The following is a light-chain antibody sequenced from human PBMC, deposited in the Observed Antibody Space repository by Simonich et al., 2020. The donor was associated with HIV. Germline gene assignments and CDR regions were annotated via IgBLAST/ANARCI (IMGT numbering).Light chain of an antibody. CDR2: GAS. CDR3: QQYNNWPPVLT. J-gene: IGKJ4*01. Sequence: EIVLTQSPATLSLSPGERANLSCRASQSVSSNLVWYQQKSGQAPRLLIYGASTRATGIPARFSGSGSGTDFTLTISSLQSEDFAVYFCQQYNNWPPVLTFGGGTKVEIK. V-gene: IGKV3-15*01. CDR1: QSVSSN.